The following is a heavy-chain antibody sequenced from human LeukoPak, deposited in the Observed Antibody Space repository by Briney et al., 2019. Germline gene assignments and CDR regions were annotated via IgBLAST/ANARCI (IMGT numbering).Heavy chain of an antibody. V-gene: IGHV6-1*01. CDR1: GDSVSINSAA. CDR3: ARDPGWYFPFDY. CDR2: TYYRSKWYN. Sequence: SPTLSLTFAISGDSVSINSAAWNWIRQSPSRGLEWLGRTYYRSKWYNDYAVSVKSRITINPDTSKNQFSLQLNSVTPEDTAVYYCARDPGWYFPFDYWGQGTLVTVSS. D-gene: IGHD6-19*01. J-gene: IGHJ4*02.